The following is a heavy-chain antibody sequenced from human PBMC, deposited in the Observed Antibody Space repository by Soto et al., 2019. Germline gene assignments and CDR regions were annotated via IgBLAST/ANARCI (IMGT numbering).Heavy chain of an antibody. V-gene: IGHV4-34*01. Sequence: SETLSLTCSIYSGSFSGFYWSWIRQPPGKRLEWIGEINHSGSTNYNPSLKSRVTISVDTSKNQFSLKLSSVTAADTAVYYCAGGAGSGSYYSIDYWGQGTLVTVSS. CDR3: AGGAGSGSYYSIDY. J-gene: IGHJ4*02. CDR2: INHSGST. CDR1: SGSFSGFY. D-gene: IGHD1-26*01.